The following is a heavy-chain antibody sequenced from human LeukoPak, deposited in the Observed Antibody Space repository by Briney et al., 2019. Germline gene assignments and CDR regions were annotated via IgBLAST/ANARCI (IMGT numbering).Heavy chain of an antibody. J-gene: IGHJ5*02. CDR2: ISSSSSYI. Sequence: GGSLRLSCAASGFTFSSYSMNWVRQAPGKGLEWVSSISSSSSYIYYANSVKGRFTISRDNAKNSLYLQMNSLRAEDTAVYYCARDLIAAAGTWWFDPWGQGTLVTVSS. V-gene: IGHV3-21*01. D-gene: IGHD6-13*01. CDR3: ARDLIAAAGTWWFDP. CDR1: GFTFSSYS.